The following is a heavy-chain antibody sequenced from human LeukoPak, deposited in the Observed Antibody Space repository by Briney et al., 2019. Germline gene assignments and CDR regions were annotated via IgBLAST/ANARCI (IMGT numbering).Heavy chain of an antibody. CDR3: ASYSNYVDGWFDP. CDR2: ISGSGTIM. V-gene: IGHV3-11*04. D-gene: IGHD4-11*01. CDR1: EFTFSDSY. Sequence: PGGSLRLSCAASEFTFSDSYMTWIGQAPGKGLEWVSYISGSGTIMYYADSVKGRFTISRDNAKNSLFLQMNSLRAGDTAVYYCASYSNYVDGWFDPWGQGTLVTVSS. J-gene: IGHJ5*02.